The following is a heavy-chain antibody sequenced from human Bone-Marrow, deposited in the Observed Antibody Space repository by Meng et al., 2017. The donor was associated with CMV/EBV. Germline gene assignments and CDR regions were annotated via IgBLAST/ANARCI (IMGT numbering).Heavy chain of an antibody. J-gene: IGHJ4*02. D-gene: IGHD3-22*01. CDR2: ISYDGSNK. Sequence: GESLKISCAASGFTFSSYAMHWVRQAPGKGLEWVAVISYDGSNKYYADSVKGRFTISRDNSKNTLYLQMNSLRAEDTAVYYCAKDRVPYDSSTYYFHWGQGTLVTVSS. CDR3: AKDRVPYDSSTYYFH. CDR1: GFTFSSYA. V-gene: IGHV3-30-3*01.